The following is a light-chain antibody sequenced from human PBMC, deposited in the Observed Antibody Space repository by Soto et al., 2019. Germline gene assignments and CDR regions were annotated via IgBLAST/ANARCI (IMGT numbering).Light chain of an antibody. Sequence: QSVLTQPPSVSAAPGQKVTISFSGSSSNIGKNYVSWYQQRPGTAPKLLIYDNNKRPSGIPDRFSGSKSGTSATLGITGLQTGDEADYYCGTWDSSLTAGVFGTGTNVTVL. CDR3: GTWDSSLTAGV. CDR1: SSNIGKNY. CDR2: DNN. J-gene: IGLJ1*01. V-gene: IGLV1-51*01.